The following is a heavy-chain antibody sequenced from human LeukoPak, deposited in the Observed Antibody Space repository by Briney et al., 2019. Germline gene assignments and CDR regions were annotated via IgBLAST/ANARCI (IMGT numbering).Heavy chain of an antibody. V-gene: IGHV1-46*01. CDR3: ARGPPNWGYDY. CDR1: GYTFTSNY. J-gene: IGHJ4*02. CDR2: IYPRDGST. Sequence: ASVKVSCKASGYTFTSNYIHWVRRAPGQGLEWMGMIYPRDGSTSYAQKFQGRVTVTRDTSTSTVHMELSGLRSEDTAVYYCARGPPNWGYDYWGQGTLVTVSS. D-gene: IGHD7-27*01.